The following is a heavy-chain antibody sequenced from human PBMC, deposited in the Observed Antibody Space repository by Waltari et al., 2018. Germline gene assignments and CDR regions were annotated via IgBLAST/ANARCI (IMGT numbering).Heavy chain of an antibody. CDR1: GGSISSSGSY. Sequence: QLQLQESGPGLVKPSETLSLPCPVSGGSISSSGSYWGWIRQPPGKGLEWIGSISYSGITYYNTSLMSRVTISVDTSKNQFSLKLTSVIAAETAVFYCARFSKSANWIDPWGQGTLVTVSS. CDR3: ARFSKSANWIDP. V-gene: IGHV4-39*01. D-gene: IGHD3-3*02. J-gene: IGHJ5*02. CDR2: ISYSGIT.